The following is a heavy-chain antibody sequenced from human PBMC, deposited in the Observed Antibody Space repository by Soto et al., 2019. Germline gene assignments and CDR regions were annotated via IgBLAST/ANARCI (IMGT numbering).Heavy chain of an antibody. J-gene: IGHJ4*02. CDR3: ARGDWRSSVCLLDY. CDR1: GDSVASNSAA. D-gene: IGHD6-19*01. CDR2: TYYRSKWYN. V-gene: IGHV6-1*01. Sequence: PSQTLSLTCAISGDSVASNSAAWNWIRQSPSRGLEWLGRTYYRSKWYNDYAVSVKSRITINPDTSKNQFSLQLNSVTPEDTAVYYCARGDWRSSVCLLDYWGQGTLVTVSS.